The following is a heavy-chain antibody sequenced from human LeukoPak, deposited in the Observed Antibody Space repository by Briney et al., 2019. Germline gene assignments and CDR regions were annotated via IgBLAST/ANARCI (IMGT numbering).Heavy chain of an antibody. Sequence: SETLSLTCAVYGGSFSGYYWSWIRQPPGKGLEWIGEINHSGSTNYNPSLKSRVTILLDTSKNQCSLKLTSVSAADTAVYYCARLKLGAYFDLWGRGTLVTVSS. V-gene: IGHV4-34*01. CDR3: ARLKLGAYFDL. CDR1: GGSFSGYY. D-gene: IGHD3-16*01. J-gene: IGHJ2*01. CDR2: INHSGST.